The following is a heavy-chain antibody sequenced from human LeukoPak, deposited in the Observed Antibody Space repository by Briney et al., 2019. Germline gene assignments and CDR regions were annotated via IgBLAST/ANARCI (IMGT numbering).Heavy chain of an antibody. Sequence: PSETLSLTCTVSGGSISSYYGSWIRQPPGKGLEWIGDIYYSGSTNYSPSLKRRVTISVDTSKNQFSLKLSSVTAADTAVYYCARGGSSWRQSPFDYWGQGTLVTVSS. D-gene: IGHD6-13*01. CDR3: ARGGSSWRQSPFDY. CDR1: GGSISSYY. CDR2: IYYSGST. V-gene: IGHV4-59*01. J-gene: IGHJ4*02.